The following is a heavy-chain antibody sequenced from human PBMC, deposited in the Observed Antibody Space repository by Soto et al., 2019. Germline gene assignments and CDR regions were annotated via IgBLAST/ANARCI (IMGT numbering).Heavy chain of an antibody. V-gene: IGHV4-31*03. CDR1: GGPITNY. J-gene: IGHJ6*02. CDR2: IYDSGST. CDR3: ARVNLDYVTGMDV. Sequence: QVQLQESGPGLVKPSQTLSLTCTVSGGPITNYWSWIRQHPGKGLEWIGYIYDSGSTYYNPSLKSRVTMSLDTSNNQLSLKLTSVTAADTAVYYCARVNLDYVTGMDVWGQVTTVTVSS. D-gene: IGHD4-17*01.